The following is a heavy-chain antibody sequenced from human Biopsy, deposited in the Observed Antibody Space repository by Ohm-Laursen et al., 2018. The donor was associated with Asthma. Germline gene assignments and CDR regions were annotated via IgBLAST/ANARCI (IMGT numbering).Heavy chain of an antibody. D-gene: IGHD5-12*01. V-gene: IGHV1-69*13. CDR2: LIPVLGTP. J-gene: IGHJ6*02. Sequence: EASVKVSCKASGDSFSNYAISWVRQAPGQGLERMGGLIPVLGTPDHAQMFEGRVTITADESTSTAYMELSSLSSEDTAVYYCARGYSGSDRIVYYYSGLEVWGQGTTVTVSS. CDR3: ARGYSGSDRIVYYYSGLEV. CDR1: GDSFSNYA.